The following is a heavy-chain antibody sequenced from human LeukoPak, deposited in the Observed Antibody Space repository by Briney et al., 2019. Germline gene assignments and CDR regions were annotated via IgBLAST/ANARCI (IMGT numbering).Heavy chain of an antibody. J-gene: IGHJ4*02. CDR2: ISAYNGNR. CDR1: DYTFSSYG. V-gene: IGHV1-18*01. D-gene: IGHD3-10*01. Sequence: ASVKVSCKASDYTFSSYGIHWVRQAPGQGPEWMGWISAYNGNRDYALKFQGRVTMATDTSTNTAQMELRSLRSDDTAVYYCARGPSHYFGAGSAPKDFDYWGLGTLVIVSS. CDR3: ARGPSHYFGAGSAPKDFDY.